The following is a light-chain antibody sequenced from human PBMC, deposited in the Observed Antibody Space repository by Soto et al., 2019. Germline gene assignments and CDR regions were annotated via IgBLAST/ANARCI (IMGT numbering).Light chain of an antibody. CDR3: QLYGSSRWT. V-gene: IGKV3-20*01. CDR1: QTVGTTY. J-gene: IGKJ1*01. Sequence: EIVMTQSPDTLSVSPGERATLSCRASQTVGTTYLAWYQHKPGQAPRLLIYGASTRATGIPDRFSGSRSGTDFTLTISRLEPEDFAVYFCQLYGSSRWTFGQGTKV. CDR2: GAS.